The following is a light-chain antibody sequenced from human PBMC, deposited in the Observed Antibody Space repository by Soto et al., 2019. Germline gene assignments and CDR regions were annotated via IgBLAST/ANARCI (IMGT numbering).Light chain of an antibody. V-gene: IGLV1-40*01. CDR1: RSNIGAGYD. CDR3: QSYDSSLVV. J-gene: IGLJ2*01. CDR2: GNT. Sequence: QSVLTQPPSVSGAPGQRVTISCTGSRSNIGAGYDVHWYQQFPGTAPKLLIYGNTNRPSGVPDRFSGTKSGTSASLAITGLRVEDEADYYCQSYDSSLVVFGGGTKVTVL.